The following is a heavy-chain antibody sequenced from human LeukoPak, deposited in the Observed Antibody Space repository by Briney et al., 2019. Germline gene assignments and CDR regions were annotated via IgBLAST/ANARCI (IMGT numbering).Heavy chain of an antibody. CDR3: ARVESSGWYYFDY. CDR1: GGSISSYY. V-gene: IGHV4-59*01. D-gene: IGHD6-19*01. CDR2: IYYSGST. J-gene: IGHJ4*02. Sequence: SETLSLTCTVSGGSISSYYWSWIRQPPGEGLEWIGYIYYSGSTNYNPSLKSRVTISVDTSKNQFSLKLSSVTAADTAVYYCARVESSGWYYFDYWGQGTLVTVSS.